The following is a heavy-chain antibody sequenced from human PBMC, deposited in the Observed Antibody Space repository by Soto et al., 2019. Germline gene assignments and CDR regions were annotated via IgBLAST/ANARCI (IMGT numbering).Heavy chain of an antibody. V-gene: IGHV5-10-1*03. CDR3: ARARYCTNGVCYTRDYYGMDV. CDR1: GYSFTSYW. CDR2: IDPSDSYT. J-gene: IGHJ6*02. D-gene: IGHD2-8*01. Sequence: EVQLVQSGAEVKKPGESLRISCKGSGYSFTSYWISWVRQMPGKGLEWMGRIDPSDSYTNYSPSFQGHVTISADKSISTAYLQWSSLKASDTAMYYCARARYCTNGVCYTRDYYGMDVWGQGTTVTVSS.